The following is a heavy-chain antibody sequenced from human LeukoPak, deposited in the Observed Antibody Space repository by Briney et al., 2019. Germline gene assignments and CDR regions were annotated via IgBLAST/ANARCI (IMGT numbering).Heavy chain of an antibody. CDR3: ARDSSHYLGSSDY. D-gene: IGHD6-6*01. CDR1: GFTFSSYP. Sequence: GGSLRLSCAASGFTFSSYPMSWVRQAPGKGLEWVSVISESGDVTHYADSMKGRFTISRDNTKNTLNLQMNGLRDEDTAIYYCARDSSHYLGSSDYWGQGALVTVSS. J-gene: IGHJ4*02. CDR2: ISESGDVT. V-gene: IGHV3-23*01.